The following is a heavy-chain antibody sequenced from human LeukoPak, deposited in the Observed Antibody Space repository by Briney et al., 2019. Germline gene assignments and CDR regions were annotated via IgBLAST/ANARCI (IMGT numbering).Heavy chain of an antibody. J-gene: IGHJ5*02. CDR3: ASGWFGELYSWFDP. D-gene: IGHD3-10*01. CDR1: GGSFSGYY. V-gene: IGHV4-34*01. Sequence: PSETLSLTCAVYGGSFSGYYWSWIRQPPGKGLEWIGEINHSGSTNYNPSLKSRVTISVDTSKNQFSLKLSSVTAADTAVYYCASGWFGELYSWFDPWGQGTLVTVSS. CDR2: INHSGST.